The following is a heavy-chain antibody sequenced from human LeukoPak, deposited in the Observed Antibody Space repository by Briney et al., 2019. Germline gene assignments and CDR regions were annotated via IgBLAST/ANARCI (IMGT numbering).Heavy chain of an antibody. V-gene: IGHV1-2*04. J-gene: IGHJ6*02. CDR1: GYTFTGYY. D-gene: IGHD3-10*01. CDR2: INPNNGGT. Sequence: GASVKVSCKASGYTFTGYYMHWVRQAPGQGLEWMGWINPNNGGTNYAQKFQGWVTMTRDTSISTAYMELSRLRSDDTAVYYCARGPSEGSGRYYYGMDVWGQGTTVTVSS. CDR3: ARGPSEGSGRYYYGMDV.